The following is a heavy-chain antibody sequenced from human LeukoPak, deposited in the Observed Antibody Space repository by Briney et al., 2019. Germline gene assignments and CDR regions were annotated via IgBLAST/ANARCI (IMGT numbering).Heavy chain of an antibody. D-gene: IGHD4-17*01. CDR2: ISWNSGSI. CDR1: GFTFDDYA. V-gene: IGHV3-9*01. CDR3: AKDRTSTVTTWDYYYYYGMDV. J-gene: IGHJ6*02. Sequence: PGRSLRLSCAASGFTFDDYAMHWVRRAPGKGLEWVSGISWNSGSIGYADSVKGRFTISRDNAKNSLYLQMNSLRAEDTALYYCAKDRTSTVTTWDYYYYYGMDVWSQGTTVTVSS.